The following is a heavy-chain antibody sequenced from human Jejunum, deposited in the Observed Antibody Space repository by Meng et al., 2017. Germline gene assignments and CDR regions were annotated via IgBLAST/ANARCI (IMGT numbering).Heavy chain of an antibody. CDR3: ARGYGLSWHMGT. CDR2: RYYTGSI. J-gene: IGHJ4*02. CDR1: GGSINTDY. V-gene: IGHV4-59*01. Sequence: GSLRLSCTVSGGSINTDYLNWIRQTPGKGLEWIGCRYYTGSIHYNPFLKSRVTISADTSKNQFSLSLSSVTAADTAVYYCARGYGLSWHMGTWGQGALVTVSS. D-gene: IGHD6-13*01.